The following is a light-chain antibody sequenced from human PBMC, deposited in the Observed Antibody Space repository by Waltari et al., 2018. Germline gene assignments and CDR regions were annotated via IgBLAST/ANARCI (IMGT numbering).Light chain of an antibody. CDR1: QNIRDY. J-gene: IGKJ2*01. CDR2: RAS. V-gene: IGKV1-39*01. Sequence: DIQMTQSPSPLSASLGDRDTVTCRASQNIRDYVNWFQQSPGKPPKLLITRASTLHTGVPNRFTGSGSGTEFTLTISSLQPEDFASYICQQSYTTPNTFGQGTKV. CDR3: QQSYTTPNT.